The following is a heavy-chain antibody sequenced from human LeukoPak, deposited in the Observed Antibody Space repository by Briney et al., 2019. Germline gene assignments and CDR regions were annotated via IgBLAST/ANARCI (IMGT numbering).Heavy chain of an antibody. Sequence: SETLSLTCAVYGGSFSGYYWSWIRQPPGKGLEWIGSIYYSGSTYYNPSLKSRVTISVGASKNQFSLKLSSVTAADTAVYYCAREGRHYYDSGTSGGPDYWGQGTLVTVSS. D-gene: IGHD3-10*01. CDR1: GGSFSGYY. J-gene: IGHJ4*02. V-gene: IGHV4-34*01. CDR2: IYYSGST. CDR3: AREGRHYYDSGTSGGPDY.